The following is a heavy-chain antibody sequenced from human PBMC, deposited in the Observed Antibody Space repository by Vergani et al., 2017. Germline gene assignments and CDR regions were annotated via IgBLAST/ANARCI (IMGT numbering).Heavy chain of an antibody. Sequence: QVQLVQSGAEVKKPGASVKVSCKASGYTFTGYYMHWVRQAPGQGLEWMGWINPNSGGTNYAQKFQGRVTMTRDTSISTAYMELSRLRSDDTAVYYCARVGVLGYSSSWYSYYFDYWGQGTLVVVSS. CDR3: ARVGVLGYSSSWYSYYFDY. V-gene: IGHV1-2*02. J-gene: IGHJ4*02. D-gene: IGHD6-13*01. CDR1: GYTFTGYY. CDR2: INPNSGGT.